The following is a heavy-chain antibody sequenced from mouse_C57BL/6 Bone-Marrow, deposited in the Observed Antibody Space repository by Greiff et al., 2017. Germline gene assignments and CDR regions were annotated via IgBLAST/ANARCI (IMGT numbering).Heavy chain of an antibody. CDR1: GFSLTSYA. D-gene: IGHD2-5*01. J-gene: IGHJ4*01. V-gene: IGHV2-9-1*01. Sequence: VQLQESGPGLVAPSQSLSITCTVSGFSLTSYAISWVRQPPGKGLEWLGVIWTGGGTNYNSALKSRLSISKDNSKSQVFLKMNSLQTDDTARYYCATAYYSNYYAMDYWGQGTSVTVSS. CDR3: ATAYYSNYYAMDY. CDR2: IWTGGGT.